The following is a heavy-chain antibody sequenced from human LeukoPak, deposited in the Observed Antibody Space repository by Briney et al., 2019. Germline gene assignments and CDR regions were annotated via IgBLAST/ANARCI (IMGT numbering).Heavy chain of an antibody. CDR2: IIPIFGTA. D-gene: IGHD2-2*01. V-gene: IGHV1-69*13. Sequence: ASVKVSCKASGGTFSSYAISWVRQAPGQGLEWMGGIIPIFGTANYAQKFQGRVTITAGESTSTAYMELSSLRSEDTAVYYCAKGYCSSTSCYDFDYWGQGTLVTVSS. CDR3: AKGYCSSTSCYDFDY. CDR1: GGTFSSYA. J-gene: IGHJ4*02.